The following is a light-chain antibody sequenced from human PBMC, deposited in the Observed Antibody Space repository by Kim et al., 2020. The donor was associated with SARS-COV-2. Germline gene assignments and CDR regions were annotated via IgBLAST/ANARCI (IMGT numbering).Light chain of an antibody. CDR2: DAS. CDR1: QSVTKY. Sequence: IQMTQSPSSLSASIGDRVTITCRASQSVTKYLNWYQQKFGKAPKLLIFDASRLKDGVPSRFTGSGSGTEFTLTISSLQPDDFATYYCQQSSNLPPTFGQGTKVDIK. CDR3: QQSSNLPPT. V-gene: IGKV1-39*01. J-gene: IGKJ1*01.